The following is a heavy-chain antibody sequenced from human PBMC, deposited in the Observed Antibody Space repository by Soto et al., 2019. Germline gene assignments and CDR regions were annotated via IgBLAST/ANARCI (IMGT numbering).Heavy chain of an antibody. CDR1: GFTFSGSA. Sequence: GGSLRLSCAASGFTFSGSAMHWVRQASGKGLEWVGRIRSKANSYATAYAASVKGRFTISRDDSKNMAYLQMNSLKTEDTAVYYCTRHVDYYDSSGYYSFYYYGMDVWGQGTTVTVSS. D-gene: IGHD3-22*01. CDR3: TRHVDYYDSSGYYSFYYYGMDV. CDR2: IRSKANSYAT. V-gene: IGHV3-73*01. J-gene: IGHJ6*02.